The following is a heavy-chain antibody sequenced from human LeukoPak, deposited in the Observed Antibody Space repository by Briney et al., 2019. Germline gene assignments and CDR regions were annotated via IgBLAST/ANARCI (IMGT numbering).Heavy chain of an antibody. Sequence: SVKVSCKASGTTFSRSAISWVRQAPGQGLEWIGGVIPILGTTNYAQKFQDRVSITTDESTSTAYMEVSRLRSVDTAVYFCARDDGSATLGFDSWGQGTLVTVSS. CDR2: VIPILGTT. D-gene: IGHD1-26*01. CDR1: GTTFSRSA. CDR3: ARDDGSATLGFDS. V-gene: IGHV1-69*05. J-gene: IGHJ4*02.